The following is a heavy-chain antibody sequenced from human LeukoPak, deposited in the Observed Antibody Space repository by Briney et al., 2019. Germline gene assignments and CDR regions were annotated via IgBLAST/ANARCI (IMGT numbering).Heavy chain of an antibody. CDR2: IYYSGST. CDR1: GGSISSGGYY. Sequence: SQTLSLTCTVSGGSISSGGYYWSWIRQHPGKSLEWIGYIYYSGSTYYNPSLKSRVTLSVDTSKNQFSLKLSSVTAADTAVYYCARDQMGYRHGNYYYGMDVWGQGTTVTVSS. CDR3: ARDQMGYRHGNYYYGMDV. V-gene: IGHV4-31*03. D-gene: IGHD3-16*02. J-gene: IGHJ6*02.